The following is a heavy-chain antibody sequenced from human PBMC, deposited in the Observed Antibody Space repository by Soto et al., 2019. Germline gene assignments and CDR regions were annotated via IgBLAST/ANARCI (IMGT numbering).Heavy chain of an antibody. V-gene: IGHV1-69*12. J-gene: IGHJ6*02. D-gene: IGHD4-17*01. CDR1: GGTFSSYA. CDR2: IIPIFGTA. Sequence: QVQLVQSGAEVKKPGSSVKVSCKASGGTFSSYAISWVRQAPGQGLEWMGGIIPIFGTANYAQKFQGRVTITADESTSTAYMELSSLRSEYTAVYYCARDRENDYGDYRPDYYYYYGMDVWGQGTTVTVSS. CDR3: ARDRENDYGDYRPDYYYYYGMDV.